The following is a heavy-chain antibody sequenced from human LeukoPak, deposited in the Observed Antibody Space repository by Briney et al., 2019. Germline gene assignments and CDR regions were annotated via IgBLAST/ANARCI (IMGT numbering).Heavy chain of an antibody. D-gene: IGHD5-12*01. V-gene: IGHV1-2*02. Sequence: SVTVSCLASGYTFTGYYMHWVRQAPGHGLEWMGSINPKSGGTNCAQKFQGRVTMSRDTSISTAYMELSRLRSDDTAVYYCASVTLSAYDGDYRGQGTLVTVSS. J-gene: IGHJ4*02. CDR2: INPKSGGT. CDR3: ASVTLSAYDGDY. CDR1: GYTFTGYY.